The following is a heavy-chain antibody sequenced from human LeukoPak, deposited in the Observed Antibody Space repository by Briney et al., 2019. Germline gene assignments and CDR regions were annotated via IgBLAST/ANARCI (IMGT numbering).Heavy chain of an antibody. CDR3: ASRSSVIREDY. V-gene: IGHV1-69*02. J-gene: IGHJ4*02. Sequence: SVKVSCKASGGTFSSYTISWARQAPGQGLEWIGRIIPILGIANYAQKFQGRVAITADKSTSTAYMELSSLRSEDTAVYYCASRSSVIREDYWGQGTLVTVSS. CDR1: GGTFSSYT. CDR2: IIPILGIA. D-gene: IGHD4-11*01.